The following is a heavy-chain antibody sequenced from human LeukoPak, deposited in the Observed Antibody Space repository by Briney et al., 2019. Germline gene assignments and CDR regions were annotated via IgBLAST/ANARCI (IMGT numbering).Heavy chain of an antibody. CDR3: TTLNANSYYYGSGSCYNVDY. CDR1: GFSFRTYT. CDR2: IKSKTDGGTT. Sequence: PGGSLRLSCEASGFSFRTYTMSWVRQAPGKGLEWVGRIKSKTDGGTTDYAAPVKGRFTISRDDSKNTLYLQMNSLKTEDTAVYYCTTLNANSYYYGSGSCYNVDYWGQGTLVTVSS. D-gene: IGHD3-10*01. J-gene: IGHJ4*02. V-gene: IGHV3-15*01.